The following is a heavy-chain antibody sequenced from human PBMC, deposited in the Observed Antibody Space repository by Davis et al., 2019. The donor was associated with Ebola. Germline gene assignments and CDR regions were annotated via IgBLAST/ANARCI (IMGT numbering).Heavy chain of an antibody. J-gene: IGHJ4*02. D-gene: IGHD1-26*01. CDR2: INRDVSEI. CDR3: ARGEGFIVAD. V-gene: IGHV3-7*03. CDR1: GFTFRNYA. Sequence: GESLKISCAASGFTFRNYAMMWVRQAPGRGLEWVANINRDVSEIYYLDSVKGRFTISRDNTRNSLYLQMNSLTADDTALYYCARGEGFIVADWGQGTLVTVSS.